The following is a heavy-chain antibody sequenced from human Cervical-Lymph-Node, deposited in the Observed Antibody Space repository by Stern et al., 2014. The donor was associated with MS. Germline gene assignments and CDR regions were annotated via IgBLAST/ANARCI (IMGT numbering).Heavy chain of an antibody. CDR2: ISSSSSTI. CDR1: GFTFSSYS. J-gene: IGHJ5*02. CDR3: AREDELGGTA. V-gene: IGHV3-48*02. Sequence: EDQLVESGGGLVQPGGSLRLSCAASGFTFSSYSMNWVRQAPGKGLEWVSYISSSSSTIYYADSVKGRFTISRDNAKNSLYLPMNSLRDEDTAVYYCAREDELGGTAWGQGTLVTVSS. D-gene: IGHD1-14*01.